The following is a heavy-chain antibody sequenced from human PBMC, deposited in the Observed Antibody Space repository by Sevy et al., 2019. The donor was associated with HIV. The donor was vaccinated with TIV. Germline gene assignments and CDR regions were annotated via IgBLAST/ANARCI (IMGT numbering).Heavy chain of an antibody. CDR3: ARDCNSATCLWGLDV. J-gene: IGHJ6*02. CDR1: GFTFSNYW. CDR2: IKRDGSEK. Sequence: GGSLRLSCVASGFTFSNYWMSWVRQAPGKGLEWVANIKRDGSEKYYVASVKGGFTISRDNDKTSLYIQMNSLRDEDTAVYYCARDCNSATCLWGLDVWGPGTTVTVSS. D-gene: IGHD1-26*01. V-gene: IGHV3-7*03.